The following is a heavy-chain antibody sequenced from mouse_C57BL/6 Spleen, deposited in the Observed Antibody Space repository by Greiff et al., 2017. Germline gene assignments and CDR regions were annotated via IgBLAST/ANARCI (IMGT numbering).Heavy chain of an antibody. CDR1: GYSFTGYF. CDR2: INPYNGDT. D-gene: IGHD1-1*01. CDR3: ARGGYGTSTDFDY. J-gene: IGHJ2*01. V-gene: IGHV1-20*01. Sequence: VQLQQSGPELVKPGDSVKISCKASGYSFTGYFMNWVMQSHGKSLEWIGRINPYNGDTFYNQKFKGKATLTVDKSSSTAHMELRSLTSEDSAVYYCARGGYGTSTDFDYWGQGTTLTVSS.